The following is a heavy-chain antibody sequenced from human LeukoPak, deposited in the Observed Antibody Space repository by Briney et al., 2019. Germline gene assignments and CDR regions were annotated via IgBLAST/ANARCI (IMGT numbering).Heavy chain of an antibody. CDR1: GFTFSSYG. CDR3: AKDSTAIAVAGTGFFDY. CDR2: IWYDGSNK. J-gene: IGHJ4*02. Sequence: GGSLRLSCAASGFTFSSYGMHWVRQAPGKGLEWVAVIWYDGSNKYYADSVKGRFTISRDNSKNTLYLRMNSLRAEDTAVYYCAKDSTAIAVAGTGFFDYWGQGTLVTVSS. V-gene: IGHV3-33*06. D-gene: IGHD6-19*01.